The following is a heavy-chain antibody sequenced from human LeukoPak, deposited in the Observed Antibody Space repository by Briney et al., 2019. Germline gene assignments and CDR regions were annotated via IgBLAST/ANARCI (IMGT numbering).Heavy chain of an antibody. D-gene: IGHD3-22*01. Sequence: SVKVSCKASGGTFSNYAINWVRQAPGQGLEWMGGIIPMFGTVKYAQKLQGRVTLRTDESTSTAYMELSSLTSEDTAVYYCVFDSSGYLSRSLPPYFDHWGQATLVIVS. J-gene: IGHJ4*02. CDR1: GGTFSNYA. V-gene: IGHV1-69*05. CDR2: IIPMFGTV. CDR3: VFDSSGYLSRSLPPYFDH.